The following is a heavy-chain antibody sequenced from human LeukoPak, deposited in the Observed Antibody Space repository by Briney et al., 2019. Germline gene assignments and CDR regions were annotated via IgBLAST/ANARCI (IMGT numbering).Heavy chain of an antibody. CDR1: GGSISSYY. Sequence: SETLSLTCTVSGGSISSYYWSWIRQPPGKGLEWIGCIYCSGSTNYNPSLKSRVTISLDTSKNQFSLKLRSVTAADTAVYYCARDTRDAFDIWGQGTMVTVSS. J-gene: IGHJ3*02. CDR3: ARDTRDAFDI. CDR2: IYCSGST. V-gene: IGHV4-59*01.